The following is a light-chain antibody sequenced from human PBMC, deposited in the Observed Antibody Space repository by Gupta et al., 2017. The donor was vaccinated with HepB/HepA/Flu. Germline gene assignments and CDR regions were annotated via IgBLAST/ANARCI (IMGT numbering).Light chain of an antibody. CDR3: SSYTSSSTLGV. V-gene: IGLV2-14*01. J-gene: IGLJ2*01. Sequence: SALLPPCSLSRSPGRSITISCTCTSSDVGGYNYVSWYQQHPGKAPKLMIYDVSNRPSGVSKRFSGSKSGNTASLTISGLQAEDESDYYCSSYTSSSTLGVFGGGTKLTVL. CDR1: SSDVGGYNY. CDR2: DVS.